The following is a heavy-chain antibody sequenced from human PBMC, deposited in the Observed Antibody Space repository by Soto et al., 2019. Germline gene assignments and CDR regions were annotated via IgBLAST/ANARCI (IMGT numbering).Heavy chain of an antibody. V-gene: IGHV3-30-3*01. Sequence: PVGSLRLSCAASGFTFSSYAMHWVRQAPGKGLEWVAVISYDGSNKYYADSVKGRFTISRDNSKNTLYLQMNSLRAEDTAVYYCAREDTAMVTGGFDYWGQGTLVTVSS. J-gene: IGHJ4*02. CDR1: GFTFSSYA. D-gene: IGHD5-18*01. CDR2: ISYDGSNK. CDR3: AREDTAMVTGGFDY.